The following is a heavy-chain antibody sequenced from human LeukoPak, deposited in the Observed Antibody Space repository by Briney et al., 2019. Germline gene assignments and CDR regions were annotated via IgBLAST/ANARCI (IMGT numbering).Heavy chain of an antibody. CDR2: IYYSGST. V-gene: IGHV4-59*12. D-gene: IGHD1-26*01. CDR1: GGSISSYY. Sequence: SETLSLTCTVSGGSISSYYWSWIRQPPGKGLEWIGYIYYSGSTNYNPSLKSRVTISVDTSKNQFSLKLNSVTPEDTAVYYCARAPSGSYGYFEYWGQGTLVTVSS. CDR3: ARAPSGSYGYFEY. J-gene: IGHJ4*02.